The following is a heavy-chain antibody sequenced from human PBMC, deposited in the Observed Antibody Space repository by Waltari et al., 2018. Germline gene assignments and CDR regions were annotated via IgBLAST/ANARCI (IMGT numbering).Heavy chain of an antibody. CDR2: IWSDGRII. J-gene: IGHJ4*01. V-gene: IGHV3-33*01. D-gene: IGHD3-10*01. CDR3: ARDLSYGSLDF. CDR1: GFTLSNYG. Sequence: QVQLVESGGGEVQPGRSLSHSCAASGFTLSNYGMYGVRQTRGKGREGVAKIWSDGRIIYYTASFEVRFTISRDEDKNTLYLQMNSLRAEDTAVYYCARDLSYGSLDFRGHGTLVTVSS.